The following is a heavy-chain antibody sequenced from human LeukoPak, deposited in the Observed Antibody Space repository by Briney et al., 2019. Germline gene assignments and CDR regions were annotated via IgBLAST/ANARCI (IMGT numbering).Heavy chain of an antibody. CDR1: GFTFSSYG. J-gene: IGHJ4*02. D-gene: IGHD3-10*01. CDR2: ISVSGGTT. V-gene: IGHV3-23*01. CDR3: TKGFYDSGSSLSALDH. Sequence: GGSLRLSCAASGFTFSSYGMSWVRQAPGKGPQWVSGISVSGGTTHYADSVKGRFTISRDNSKHTLYLQMNSLRAEDTALYYCTKGFYDSGSSLSALDHWGQGTLVTVSS.